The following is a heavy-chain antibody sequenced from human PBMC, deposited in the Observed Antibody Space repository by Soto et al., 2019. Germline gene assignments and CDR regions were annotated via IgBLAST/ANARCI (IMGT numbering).Heavy chain of an antibody. CDR1: VYTFTSYG. V-gene: IGHV1-8*02. Sequence: ASVKVSCKASVYTFTSYGISWVRQATGQGLEWMGWMNPNSGNTGYAQKFQGRVTMTRNTSISTAYMELSSLRSEDTAVYYCARRPTTGYYYYYYYMDVWGKGTTVTVSS. J-gene: IGHJ6*03. CDR3: ARRPTTGYYYYYYYMDV. CDR2: MNPNSGNT. D-gene: IGHD5-12*01.